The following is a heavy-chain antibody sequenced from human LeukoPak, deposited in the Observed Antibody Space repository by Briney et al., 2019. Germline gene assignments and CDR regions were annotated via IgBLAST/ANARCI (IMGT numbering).Heavy chain of an antibody. CDR3: ARREPPPGDAFDI. V-gene: IGHV4-59*08. Sequence: SETLSLTCTVSGGSISSYYWSWVRQPPGKGLEWIGYIYYSGSTNYNPSLKSRVTISVDTSKNQFSLKLSSVTAADTAVYYCARREPPPGDAFDIWGQGTMVTVSS. CDR2: IYYSGST. J-gene: IGHJ3*02. CDR1: GGSISSYY. D-gene: IGHD1-1*01.